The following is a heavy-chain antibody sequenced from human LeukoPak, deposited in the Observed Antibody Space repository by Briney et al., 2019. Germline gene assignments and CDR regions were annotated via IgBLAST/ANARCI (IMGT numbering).Heavy chain of an antibody. D-gene: IGHD1-1*01. Sequence: GGSLRLSCAASGFIFSTYWMSWVRQAPGKGLEWVANINEDGSEKYYVDSVKGRFTISRDNAKISVYLQMNSPRAEDTAVYYCARGGQIGTVDYWGQGALVTVSP. CDR1: GFIFSTYW. V-gene: IGHV3-7*01. CDR2: INEDGSEK. J-gene: IGHJ4*02. CDR3: ARGGQIGTVDY.